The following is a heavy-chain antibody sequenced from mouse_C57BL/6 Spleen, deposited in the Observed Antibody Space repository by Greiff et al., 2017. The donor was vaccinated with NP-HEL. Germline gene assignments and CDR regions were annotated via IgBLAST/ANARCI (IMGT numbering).Heavy chain of an antibody. Sequence: QVQLQQPGAELVMPGASVKLSCKASGYTFTSYWMHWVKQRPGQGLEWIGKIDPSDSYTNYNQKFKGKSTLTVDKSSSTAYMQLSSLTSEDSAVYYCARSSLSYGNYDAMDYWGQGTSVTVSS. J-gene: IGHJ4*01. D-gene: IGHD2-1*01. CDR1: GYTFTSYW. CDR2: IDPSDSYT. V-gene: IGHV1-69*01. CDR3: ARSSLSYGNYDAMDY.